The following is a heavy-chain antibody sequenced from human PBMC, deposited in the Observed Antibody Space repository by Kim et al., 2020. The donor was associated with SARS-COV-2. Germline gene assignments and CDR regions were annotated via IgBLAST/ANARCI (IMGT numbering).Heavy chain of an antibody. V-gene: IGHV1-2*02. CDR2: INPNSGGT. CDR3: ARPFDGYYYDSSGYDY. Sequence: ASVKVSCKASGYTFTGYYMHWVRQAPGQGLEWMGWINPNSGGTNYAQKFQGRVTMTRDTSISTAYMELSRLRSDDTAVYYCARPFDGYYYDSSGYDYWGQGTLVTVSS. D-gene: IGHD3-22*01. J-gene: IGHJ4*02. CDR1: GYTFTGYY.